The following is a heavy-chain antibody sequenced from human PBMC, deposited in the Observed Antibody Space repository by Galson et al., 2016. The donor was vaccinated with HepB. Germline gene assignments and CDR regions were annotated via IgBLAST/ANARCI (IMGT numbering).Heavy chain of an antibody. Sequence: SLRLSCAASGFTFSRYAMHWVRQAPGKGLEWVAVISYEGSNKYYADSVKGRFTISRDNSKNTLYLQMNSLRPDDTAVYYCARLDPDYGDWYFDLWGRGTLVTVSS. J-gene: IGHJ2*01. CDR3: ARLDPDYGDWYFDL. D-gene: IGHD4-17*01. V-gene: IGHV3-30*04. CDR2: ISYEGSNK. CDR1: GFTFSRYA.